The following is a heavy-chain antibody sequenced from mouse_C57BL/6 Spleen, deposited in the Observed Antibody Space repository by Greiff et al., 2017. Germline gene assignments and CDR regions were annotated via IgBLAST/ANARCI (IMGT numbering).Heavy chain of an antibody. CDR1: GFTFSSYG. CDR3: ARQRGSSGYYAMDY. D-gene: IGHD3-2*02. CDR2: ISSGGSYT. V-gene: IGHV5-6*01. Sequence: EVKLVESGGDLVKPGGSLKLSCAASGFTFSSYGMSWVRQTPDKRLEWVATISSGGSYTYYPDSVKGRFTISRDNAKNTLYLQMSSLKSEDTAMYSCARQRGSSGYYAMDYWGQGTSVTVSS. J-gene: IGHJ4*01.